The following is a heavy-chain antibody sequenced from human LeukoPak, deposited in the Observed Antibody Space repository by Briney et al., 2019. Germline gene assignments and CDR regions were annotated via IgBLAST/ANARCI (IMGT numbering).Heavy chain of an antibody. CDR1: GVSFSGYY. D-gene: IGHD3-3*01. V-gene: IGHV4-34*01. J-gene: IGHJ4*02. CDR3: ARGRAYYDFWSGYYTLDY. Sequence: ASETLSLTCAVYGVSFSGYYWSWIRQPPGKGREWLGEINHSGSTNYNPSLKSRVTISVDPSKNQFSLKLSSVTAADTAVYYCARGRAYYDFWSGYYTLDYWGQGTLVTVSS. CDR2: INHSGST.